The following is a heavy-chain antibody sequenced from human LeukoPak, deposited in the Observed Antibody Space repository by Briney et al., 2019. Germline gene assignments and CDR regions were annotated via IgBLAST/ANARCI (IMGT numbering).Heavy chain of an antibody. CDR2: IYYSGST. Sequence: PSETLSLTCTVSGGSISSSSYYWGWIRQPPGKGLEWIGSIYYSGSTYYNPSLKSRVTISVDTSKNQFSLKLSSVTAADTAVYYCPRQGGYSYGYVGYWGQGTLVTVCS. J-gene: IGHJ4*02. D-gene: IGHD5-18*01. CDR1: GGSISSSSYY. CDR3: PRQGGYSYGYVGY. V-gene: IGHV4-39*01.